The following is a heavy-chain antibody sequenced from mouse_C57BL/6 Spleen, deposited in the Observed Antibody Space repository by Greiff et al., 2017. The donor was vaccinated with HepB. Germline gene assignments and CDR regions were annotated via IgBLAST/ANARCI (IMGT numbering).Heavy chain of an antibody. CDR2: INPNNGGT. CDR3: ARLYYGSSYDSYFDV. CDR1: GYTFTDYY. V-gene: IGHV1-26*01. J-gene: IGHJ1*03. D-gene: IGHD1-1*01. Sequence: EVQLQQSGPELVKPGASVKISCKASGYTFTDYYMNWVKQSHGKSLEWIGDINPNNGGTSYNQKFKGKATLTVDKSSSTAYMELRSLTSEDSAVYYCARLYYGSSYDSYFDVWGTGTTVTVSS.